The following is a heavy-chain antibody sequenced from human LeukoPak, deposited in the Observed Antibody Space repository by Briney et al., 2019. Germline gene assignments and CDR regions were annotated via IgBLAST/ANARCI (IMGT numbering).Heavy chain of an antibody. CDR2: ISTNTGNP. J-gene: IGHJ6*03. Sequence: GASVKVSCTASGFTFSAYSINWVRQAPGQGLEWMGWISTNTGNPTYAQGFTGRFVFSLDTSVSTAYLQISSLKAEDTAVYYCARKSVAATPRDIVYQYSYMDVWGKGTTVTVSS. D-gene: IGHD2-15*01. CDR1: GFTFSAYS. CDR3: ARKSVAATPRDIVYQYSYMDV. V-gene: IGHV7-4-1*02.